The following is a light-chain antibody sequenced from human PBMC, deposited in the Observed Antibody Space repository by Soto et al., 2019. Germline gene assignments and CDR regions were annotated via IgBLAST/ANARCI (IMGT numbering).Light chain of an antibody. J-gene: IGKJ3*01. CDR2: AAS. CDR1: QGIANY. CDR3: QNYNWPPFT. V-gene: IGKV1-27*01. Sequence: DIQMTQSPSSLAASVGDRVTISCRASQGIANYLAWYQQKPGKVPKLLIYAASTVQSGVSSRFTGSGSGTDFTLTISSLQPEDVATYYCQNYNWPPFTFGPGTKVDLK.